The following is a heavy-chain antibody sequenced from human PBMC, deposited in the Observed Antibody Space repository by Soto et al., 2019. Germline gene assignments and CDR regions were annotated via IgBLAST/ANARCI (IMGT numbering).Heavy chain of an antibody. V-gene: IGHV1-3*04. CDR2: INTGKGNT. D-gene: IGHD3-10*01. J-gene: IGHJ3*02. Sequence: SVAEVKKPGASVKVSCKASGYNFTTYAIHWVRQAPGQRLEWMGWINTGKGNTKYSQKFQGRVTITRDTSASTAYMDLSSLRSGDTAVYYCARDPWGGAVDAFDIWGQGTMVTVSS. CDR1: GYNFTTYA. CDR3: ARDPWGGAVDAFDI.